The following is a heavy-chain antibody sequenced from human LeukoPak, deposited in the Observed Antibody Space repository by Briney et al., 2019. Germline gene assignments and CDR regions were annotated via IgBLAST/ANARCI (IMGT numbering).Heavy chain of an antibody. D-gene: IGHD3-22*01. V-gene: IGHV1-69*13. CDR1: GGTFSSYA. CDR2: IIPIFGTA. Sequence: SVKVSCKASGGTFSSYAISWMRQAPGQGLEWMGGIIPIFGTANYAQKFQGRVTITADESTSTAYMELSSLRSEDTAVYYCARNYYDSSGYYFFYYYYGMDVWGQGTTVTVSS. J-gene: IGHJ6*02. CDR3: ARNYYDSSGYYFFYYYYGMDV.